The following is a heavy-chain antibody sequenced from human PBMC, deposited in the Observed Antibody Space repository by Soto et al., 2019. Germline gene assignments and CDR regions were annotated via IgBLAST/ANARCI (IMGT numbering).Heavy chain of an antibody. V-gene: IGHV1-2*04. Sequence: ASVKVSCKASGYTFTSYDINWVRQAPGQGLEWMGWINPNSGGTNYAQKFQGWVTMTRDTSISTAYMELSRLRSDDTAVYYCATSSVVGATGDAFDIWGQGTMVTVSS. CDR3: ATSSVVGATGDAFDI. D-gene: IGHD1-26*01. CDR2: INPNSGGT. CDR1: GYTFTSYD. J-gene: IGHJ3*02.